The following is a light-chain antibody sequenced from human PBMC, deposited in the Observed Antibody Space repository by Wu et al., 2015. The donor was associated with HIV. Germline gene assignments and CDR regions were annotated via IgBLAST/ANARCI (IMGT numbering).Light chain of an antibody. J-gene: IGKJ1*01. CDR1: QSVSSN. Sequence: EIVMTQSPATLSVSPGERATLSCRASQSVSSNLAWYHQKPGQAPRLLIYGASTRATGIPARFSGSGSGTEFTLTISSLQSEDFAVYYCQQYNNWPQTFGQGDQGGNQT. CDR3: QQYNNWPQT. CDR2: GAS. V-gene: IGKV3-15*01.